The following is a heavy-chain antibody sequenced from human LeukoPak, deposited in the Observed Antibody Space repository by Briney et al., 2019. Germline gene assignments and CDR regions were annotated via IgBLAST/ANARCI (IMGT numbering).Heavy chain of an antibody. CDR1: GGSISSYY. CDR2: IYYSGST. V-gene: IGHV4-59*01. J-gene: IGHJ6*03. D-gene: IGHD2-2*01. CDR3: AGSDCSSTSCWGGDYYYYYMDV. Sequence: SETLSLTCTVSGGSISSYYWSWIRQPPGKGLEWIGCIYYSGSTYYNPSLKSRVTISVDTSKNQFSLRLTSVTAADTAVYYCAGSDCSSTSCWGGDYYYYYMDVWGKGTPVTVSS.